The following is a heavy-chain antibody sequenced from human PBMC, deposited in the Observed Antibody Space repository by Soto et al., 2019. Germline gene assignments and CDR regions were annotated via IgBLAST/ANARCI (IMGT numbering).Heavy chain of an antibody. CDR1: GFTFSSYA. CDR3: AGDRGGNYYYGMDV. D-gene: IGHD3-10*01. CDR2: ISYDGSNK. J-gene: IGHJ6*02. Sequence: QVQLVESGGGVVQPGRSLRLSCAASGFTFSSYAMHWVRQAPGKGLEWVAVISYDGSNKYYADSVKGRFTISRDNSKNTLYLQMNSLRAEDRAVYYCAGDRGGNYYYGMDVWGQGTTVTVSS. V-gene: IGHV3-30-3*01.